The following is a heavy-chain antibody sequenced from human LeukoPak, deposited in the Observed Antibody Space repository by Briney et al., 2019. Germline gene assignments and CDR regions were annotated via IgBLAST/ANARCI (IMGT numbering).Heavy chain of an antibody. CDR2: INPNSGGT. V-gene: IGHV1-2*02. CDR1: GHIPTILY. D-gene: IGHD3-22*01. CDR3: ARVVDSSAPSAPFDY. Sequence: ASVNPSCKLSGHIPTILYTQCDRQAPGQGLEWMAWINPNSGGTNYAQKFQGRVTMTRDTSITTAYLELSSLRSDDTAVYYCARVVDSSAPSAPFDYWGQGTLVTVSS. J-gene: IGHJ4*02.